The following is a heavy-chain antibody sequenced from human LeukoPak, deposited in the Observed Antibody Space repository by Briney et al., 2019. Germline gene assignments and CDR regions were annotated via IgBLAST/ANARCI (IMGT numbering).Heavy chain of an antibody. CDR2: IYYSGST. J-gene: IGHJ4*02. CDR1: GGSISSGGYS. D-gene: IGHD3-22*01. Sequence: SETLSLTCTVSGGSISSGGYSWSWIRQHPGKGLEWIGYIYYSGSTYYNPSLKSRVTISVDTSKNQFSLKLSSVTAADTAVYYCARARDYYDSSGYPYYFDYWGQGTLVTVSS. CDR3: ARARDYYDSSGYPYYFDY. V-gene: IGHV4-31*03.